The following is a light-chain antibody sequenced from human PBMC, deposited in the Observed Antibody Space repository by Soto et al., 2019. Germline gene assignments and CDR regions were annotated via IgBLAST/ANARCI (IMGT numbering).Light chain of an antibody. CDR3: AAWDDSLNGVV. Sequence: QSVLTQPTSASGTPGQRVPISCSGSSSNIGSNTVNWYQQLPGTAPKLLIYSNNQRPSGVPDRFSGSKSGTSASLAISGLQSEDEADYYCAAWDDSLNGVVFGGGTKLTV. CDR2: SNN. CDR1: SSNIGSNT. J-gene: IGLJ2*01. V-gene: IGLV1-44*01.